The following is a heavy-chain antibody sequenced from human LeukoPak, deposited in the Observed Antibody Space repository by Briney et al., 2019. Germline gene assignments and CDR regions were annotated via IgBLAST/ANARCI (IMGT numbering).Heavy chain of an antibody. CDR2: INHSGST. V-gene: IGHV4-34*01. D-gene: IGHD1-26*01. CDR1: GGSFSGYY. J-gene: IGHJ6*03. Sequence: SETLSLTCAVYGGSFSGYYWSWIRQPPGKGLEWIGEINHSGSTNYNPSLKSRVTISVDTSKNQFSLKLSSVTAADTAVYYCARSKWELRVDYYYYYMDVWGKGTTVTVSS. CDR3: ARSKWELRVDYYYYYMDV.